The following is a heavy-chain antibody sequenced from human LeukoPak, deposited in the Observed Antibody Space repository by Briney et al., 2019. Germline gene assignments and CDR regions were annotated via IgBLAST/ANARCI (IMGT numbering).Heavy chain of an antibody. Sequence: GGSLRLSCAASGFTVSSNYMSWVRQAPGKGLEWVSVIYSGGSTYYADSVKGRFTISRDNSKNTLYLQMNSLRAEDTAVYYCAREGGEYCSSTSCYVNDAFDIWGQGTMVTVSS. D-gene: IGHD2-2*01. J-gene: IGHJ3*02. V-gene: IGHV3-53*01. CDR3: AREGGEYCSSTSCYVNDAFDI. CDR2: IYSGGST. CDR1: GFTVSSNY.